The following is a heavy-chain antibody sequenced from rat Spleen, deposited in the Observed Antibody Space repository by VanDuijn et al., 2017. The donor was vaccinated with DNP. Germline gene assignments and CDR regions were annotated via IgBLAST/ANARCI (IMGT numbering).Heavy chain of an antibody. CDR1: GYSITSGYR. J-gene: IGHJ2*01. V-gene: IGHV3-3*01. CDR2: IDSAGIT. CDR3: ARSRPGIPFDY. D-gene: IGHD1-4*01. Sequence: EVQLQESGPGLVKPSQSLSLTCSVTGYSITSGYRWSWIRKFPGNRLEWMGFIDSAGITNYNPSLKSRISITRDTSKNQFFLQVNSVISEDTATYYCARSRPGIPFDYWGQGVMVTVSS.